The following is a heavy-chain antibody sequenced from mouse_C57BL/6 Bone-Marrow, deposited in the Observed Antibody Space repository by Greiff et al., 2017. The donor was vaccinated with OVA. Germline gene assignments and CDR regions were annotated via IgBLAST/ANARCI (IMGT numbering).Heavy chain of an antibody. J-gene: IGHJ4*01. CDR1: GYTFTGYW. Sequence: QVQLQQSGAELMKPGPSVKLSCTATGYTFTGYWLEWVKQRPGHGLEWIGEILPGSGSTNYNEKFKGQATFTADTSSNKAYMQLSSLTTEDSAIYYGERRGSSGWGGYAMDYWGQGTSVTVSS. V-gene: IGHV1-9*01. CDR2: ILPGSGST. D-gene: IGHD3-2*02. CDR3: ERRGSSGWGGYAMDY.